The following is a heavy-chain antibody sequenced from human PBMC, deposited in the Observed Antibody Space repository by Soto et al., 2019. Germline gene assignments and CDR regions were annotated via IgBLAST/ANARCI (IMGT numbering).Heavy chain of an antibody. D-gene: IGHD3-16*01. Sequence: ASVKVSCKASGYTFTNFGISWVRQAPGQGLEWMGWISAYNGNTNSAQKFQDRVTMTTDTSTSTAYMELRSLRSDDTAIYYCARGGTPIDPWGQGTLVTVSS. J-gene: IGHJ5*02. CDR3: ARGGTPIDP. CDR1: GYTFTNFG. V-gene: IGHV1-18*01. CDR2: ISAYNGNT.